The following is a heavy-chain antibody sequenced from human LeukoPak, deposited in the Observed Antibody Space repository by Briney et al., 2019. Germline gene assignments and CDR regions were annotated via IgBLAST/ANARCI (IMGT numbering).Heavy chain of an antibody. D-gene: IGHD4-17*01. CDR1: GGSISSYY. CDR3: GRHSIYGDYDDY. Sequence: PSETLSLTCTVSGGSISSYYWSWIRQPPGKGLEWIGYIYYSGSTNYNPSLKSRVTISVDTSKNQFSLKLSSVTAADTAVYYCGRHSIYGDYDDYWGQGTLVTVSS. V-gene: IGHV4-59*08. J-gene: IGHJ4*02. CDR2: IYYSGST.